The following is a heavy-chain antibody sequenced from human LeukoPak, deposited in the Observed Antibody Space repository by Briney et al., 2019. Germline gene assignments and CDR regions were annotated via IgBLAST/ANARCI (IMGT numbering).Heavy chain of an antibody. J-gene: IGHJ4*02. CDR1: GGSISSGDYY. CDR3: ARAVCSNVGSTSCCFDY. Sequence: SETLSLTCTVSGGSISSGDYYWSWIRQPPGKGLEWIGYIYYSGSTYYNPSLKSRVTISVDTSKNRFSLKLSSVTAADTAVYYCARAVCSNVGSTSCCFDYWGQGTLVTVSS. D-gene: IGHD2-2*01. V-gene: IGHV4-30-4*08. CDR2: IYYSGST.